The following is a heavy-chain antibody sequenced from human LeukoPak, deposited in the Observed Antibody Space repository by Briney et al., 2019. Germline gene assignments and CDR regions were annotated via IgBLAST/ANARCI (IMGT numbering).Heavy chain of an antibody. Sequence: PSETLSLTCTVSGGSISSYCWSWIRQPPGKGLEWIGYVYYSGSTNYNPSLKSRVTISVDTSKNHFSLKLSSVTAADTAVYSCARSIIGTRSKFDYWGQGTLVTVSS. V-gene: IGHV4-59*08. CDR1: GGSISSYC. D-gene: IGHD1/OR15-1a*01. CDR3: ARSIIGTRSKFDY. J-gene: IGHJ4*02. CDR2: VYYSGST.